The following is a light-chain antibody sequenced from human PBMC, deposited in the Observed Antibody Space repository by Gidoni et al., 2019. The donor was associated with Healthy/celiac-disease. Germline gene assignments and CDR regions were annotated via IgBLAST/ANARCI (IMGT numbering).Light chain of an antibody. J-gene: IGKJ1*01. CDR2: AAS. CDR1: QGISSY. CDR3: QQYYSYPRT. V-gene: IGKV1-8*01. Sequence: AIRMTQSPSSFSASTGDRVTITCRASQGISSYLAWYQQKPGKAPKLLIYAASTLQSGVPSRFSGSGYGTDFTLTISCLQSEDFATYYCQQYYSYPRTLGQGTKVEIK.